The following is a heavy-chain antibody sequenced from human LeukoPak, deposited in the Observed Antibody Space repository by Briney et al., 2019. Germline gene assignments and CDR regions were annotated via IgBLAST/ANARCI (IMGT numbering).Heavy chain of an antibody. Sequence: KISCKGSGYSFTSYWIGWVRHMPGKGLEWMGIIYPGDSDTRYSPSFQGQVTISADKSISTAYLQWSSLKASDTAMYYCARLGRFGELFLIFDYWGQGTLVTVSS. J-gene: IGHJ4*02. CDR3: ARLGRFGELFLIFDY. CDR2: IYPGDSDT. CDR1: GYSFTSYW. D-gene: IGHD3-10*01. V-gene: IGHV5-51*01.